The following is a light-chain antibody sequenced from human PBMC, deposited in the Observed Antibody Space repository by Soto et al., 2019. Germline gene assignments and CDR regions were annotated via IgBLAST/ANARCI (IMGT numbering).Light chain of an antibody. Sequence: QSGLTQPPSVSGAPGQRGTISCTGSSSNIGAGYDVHWYQQLPGTAPKLLIYGNSNRPSGVPDRFSGSKSGTSASLAITGLQAEDEADYYCQSYDSSLSAVVFGGGTKVTVL. CDR3: QSYDSSLSAVV. CDR1: SSNIGAGYD. V-gene: IGLV1-40*01. J-gene: IGLJ2*01. CDR2: GNS.